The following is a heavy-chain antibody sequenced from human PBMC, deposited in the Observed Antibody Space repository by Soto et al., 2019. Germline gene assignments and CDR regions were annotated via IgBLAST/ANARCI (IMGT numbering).Heavy chain of an antibody. Sequence: SETLSLTCTVSGGSISSNSWPWIRQPPGKGLEWIGYVYNSGSTNYNPSIKSRVTISEDTSKSQFSLKVNSMTAADTAVYYCARYRREAVAGYTLDNWGQGSLVTVSS. D-gene: IGHD6-13*01. CDR3: ARYRREAVAGYTLDN. J-gene: IGHJ4*02. V-gene: IGHV4-59*01. CDR1: GGSISSNS. CDR2: VYNSGST.